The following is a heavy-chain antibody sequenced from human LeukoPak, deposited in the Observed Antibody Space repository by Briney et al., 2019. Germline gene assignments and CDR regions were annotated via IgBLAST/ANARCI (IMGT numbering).Heavy chain of an antibody. V-gene: IGHV1-2*02. Sequence: ASVKVSCKASGYTFTGYYMHWVRQAPGQGLEWMGWINPNSGGTNYAQKFQGRVTMTRDTSINTAYMELSRLRSDDTAVYYCAVAPGIAAADDVWGKGTTVTVSS. CDR1: GYTFTGYY. D-gene: IGHD6-13*01. CDR3: AVAPGIAAADDV. CDR2: INPNSGGT. J-gene: IGHJ6*04.